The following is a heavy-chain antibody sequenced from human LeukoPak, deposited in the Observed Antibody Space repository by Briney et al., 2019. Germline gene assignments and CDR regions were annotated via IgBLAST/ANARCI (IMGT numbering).Heavy chain of an antibody. V-gene: IGHV1-2*02. Sequence: VASVKVSCKASGYTFTGYYMHWVRQAPGQGLEWMGWINPNSGGTNYAQKFQGRVTMTRDTSISTAYMELSRLRSDDTAVYYCARFEYSSSSGFDYWGQGTLVTVSS. CDR2: INPNSGGT. CDR3: ARFEYSSSSGFDY. J-gene: IGHJ4*02. CDR1: GYTFTGYY. D-gene: IGHD6-6*01.